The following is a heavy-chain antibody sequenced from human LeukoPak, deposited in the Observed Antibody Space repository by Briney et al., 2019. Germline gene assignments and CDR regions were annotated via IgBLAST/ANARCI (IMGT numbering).Heavy chain of an antibody. CDR2: ISAYNGNT. CDR3: ARVAYSSSWYGGLHYYYYMDV. J-gene: IGHJ6*03. V-gene: IGHV1-18*01. D-gene: IGHD6-13*01. CDR1: GYTFTIYG. Sequence: RASVTVSCKASGYTFTIYGISWVRQAPGQGNEWMGWISAYNGNTNYAQKLQGRVTITTDTSTSTAYMELRSLRSDDTAVYYCARVAYSSSWYGGLHYYYYMDVWGKGTTVTISS.